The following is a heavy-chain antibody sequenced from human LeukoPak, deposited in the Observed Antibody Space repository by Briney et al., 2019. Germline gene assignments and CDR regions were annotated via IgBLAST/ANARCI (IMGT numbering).Heavy chain of an antibody. CDR1: GYTFTGYY. Sequence: ASVKVSCKASGYTFTGYYMHWVRQAPGQGVEWMGWINPNSGGTNYAQKFQGRVTMTRDTSISTAYMELSRLRSDDTAVYYCARSGDYYYYYYMDVWGKGTTVTVPS. CDR2: INPNSGGT. J-gene: IGHJ6*03. V-gene: IGHV1-2*02. CDR3: ARSGDYYYYYYMDV. D-gene: IGHD1-26*01.